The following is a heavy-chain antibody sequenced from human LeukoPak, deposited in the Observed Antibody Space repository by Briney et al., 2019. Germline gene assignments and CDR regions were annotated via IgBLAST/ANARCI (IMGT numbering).Heavy chain of an antibody. V-gene: IGHV3-7*01. CDR1: GFTFSSYW. J-gene: IGHJ6*03. CDR2: VKKDGSEK. Sequence: GGSLRLSCAASGFTFSSYWMTWVRQAPGKGLEGVANVKKDGSEKYYVDSVKGRFTISRDNSKNTLYLQMNSLKGGDTALYYCAKESAFYYIDVWGKGTTVTISS. CDR3: AKESAFYYIDV.